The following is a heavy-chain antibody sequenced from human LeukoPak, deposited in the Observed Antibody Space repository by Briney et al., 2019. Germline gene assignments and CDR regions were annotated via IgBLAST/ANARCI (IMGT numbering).Heavy chain of an antibody. Sequence: SETLSLTCTVSGGSISSSSYYWGWIRQPPGKGLEWIGSIYYSGSTYYNPSLKSRVTISVDTSKNQFSLKLSSVTAADTAVYYCARDPGDFWSGPYYWGRGTLVTVSS. V-gene: IGHV4-39*02. CDR3: ARDPGDFWSGPYY. J-gene: IGHJ4*02. D-gene: IGHD3-3*01. CDR1: GGSISSSSYY. CDR2: IYYSGST.